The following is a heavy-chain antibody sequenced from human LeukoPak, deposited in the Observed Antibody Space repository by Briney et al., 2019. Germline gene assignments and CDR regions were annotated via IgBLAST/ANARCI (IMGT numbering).Heavy chain of an antibody. CDR2: ISGSGGST. Sequence: GGSLRLSCAASGFTFSSYAMSWVRQAPGKGLEWVSAISGSGGSTYYADSVKGRFTISRDNSKNTLCLQMNSLRAEDTAVYYCAKGNPTYYYDSSGLPEGDYWGQGTLVTVSS. V-gene: IGHV3-23*01. J-gene: IGHJ4*02. D-gene: IGHD3-22*01. CDR1: GFTFSSYA. CDR3: AKGNPTYYYDSSGLPEGDY.